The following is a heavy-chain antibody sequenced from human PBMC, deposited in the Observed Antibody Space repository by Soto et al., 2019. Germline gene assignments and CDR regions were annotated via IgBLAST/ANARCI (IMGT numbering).Heavy chain of an antibody. CDR2: IRSKANSYAT. Sequence: EVQLVESGGGLVQPGGSLKLSCAASGFTFSGSAMHWVRQASGKGLEWVGRIRSKANSYATAYAASVKGRFTISRDDSKNTAYLQMNSLKPEDTAVYYCTRHVDCSGGSCYGYFDLWGRGTLVTVSS. CDR1: GFTFSGSA. J-gene: IGHJ2*01. D-gene: IGHD2-15*01. CDR3: TRHVDCSGGSCYGYFDL. V-gene: IGHV3-73*01.